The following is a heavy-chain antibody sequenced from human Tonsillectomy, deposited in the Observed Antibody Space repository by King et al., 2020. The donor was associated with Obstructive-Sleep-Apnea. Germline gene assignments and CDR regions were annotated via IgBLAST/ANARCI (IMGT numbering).Heavy chain of an antibody. J-gene: IGHJ6*02. CDR2: ISSGSSYK. D-gene: IGHD6-6*01. V-gene: IGHV3-21*01. CDR3: ARMLQDSSSWHYYYGMDV. Sequence: QLVQSGGGLVKPGGSLRLSCAASGFTFSTYSMDWVRQAPGKGLEWVAFISSGSSYKYYADSVKGRFTISRDNAKNSMYLQMNSLRAEDTAVYYCARMLQDSSSWHYYYGMDVWGQGTTVTVSS. CDR1: GFTFSTYS.